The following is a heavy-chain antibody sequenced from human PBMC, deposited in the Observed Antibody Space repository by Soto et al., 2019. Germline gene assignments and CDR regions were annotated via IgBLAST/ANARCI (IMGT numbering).Heavy chain of an antibody. CDR2: IIPIFGTA. J-gene: IGHJ6*02. CDR3: ARVHDYGSGSYSNAPNYCYFYGMDV. V-gene: IGHV1-69*01. Sequence: QVQLVQSGAEVKKPGSSVKVSCKASVGTFSSYAISWVRQAPGQGLEWMGRIIPIFGTANYAQKFQDRVTITEDESTSIAYIEHSSLRSDDTAEEYCARVHDYGSGSYSNAPNYCYFYGMDVWGQGTTVTVSS. D-gene: IGHD3-10*01. CDR1: VGTFSSYA.